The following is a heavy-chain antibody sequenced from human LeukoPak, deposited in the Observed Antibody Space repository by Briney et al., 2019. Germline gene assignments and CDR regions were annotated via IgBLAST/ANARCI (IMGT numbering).Heavy chain of an antibody. D-gene: IGHD2-2*02. CDR2: IGSSSNNI. Sequence: QAGGSLRLSCAASGFTFSSYSMNWVRQAPGKGLEWVSYIGSSSNNIYYADSVKGRFTVSRDNAKYSLYLHMNSLRAEDTAVYYCARDGVPAAIRGHFDYWGQGSLVTVSS. V-gene: IGHV3-48*01. CDR1: GFTFSSYS. J-gene: IGHJ4*02. CDR3: ARDGVPAAIRGHFDY.